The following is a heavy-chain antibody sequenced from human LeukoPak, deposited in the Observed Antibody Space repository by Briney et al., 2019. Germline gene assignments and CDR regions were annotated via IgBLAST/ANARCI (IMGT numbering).Heavy chain of an antibody. J-gene: IGHJ4*01. Sequence: GGSLRLSCAASGFTFSSYAMSWVRQAPGKGLEWVSGINGRGETTVYAASVEGRFTISRDNSKNTLYLQLNSLRVEDTAVYFCAKDQGSGHGSYTWGTFDYWGLGSLVTVSS. D-gene: IGHD3-3*01. CDR2: INGRGETT. V-gene: IGHV3-23*01. CDR1: GFTFSSYA. CDR3: AKDQGSGHGSYTWGTFDY.